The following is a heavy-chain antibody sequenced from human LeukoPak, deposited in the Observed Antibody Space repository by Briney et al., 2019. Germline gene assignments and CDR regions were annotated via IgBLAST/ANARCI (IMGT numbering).Heavy chain of an antibody. CDR2: ISYDGSNK. J-gene: IGHJ6*02. CDR3: ARDLFGYYYDSSGYYYAAYYHYGMDV. D-gene: IGHD3-22*01. CDR1: GFTFSSYA. V-gene: IGHV3-30-3*01. Sequence: GGSLRLSCAASGFTFSSYAMHWVRQAPGKGLEWVAVISYDGSNKYYADSVKGRFTISRDNSKNTLYLQMNSLRAEDTAVYYCARDLFGYYYDSSGYYYAAYYHYGMDVWGQGTTVTVSS.